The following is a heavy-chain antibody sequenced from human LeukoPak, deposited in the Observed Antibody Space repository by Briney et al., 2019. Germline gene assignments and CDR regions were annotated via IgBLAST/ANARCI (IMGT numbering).Heavy chain of an antibody. Sequence: PGGSLRLSCAASGFTFSSYAMSWVRQAPGRGLEWVSTISGSGGFTYYADSVKGRFTISRDNSKNTLYLQMNSLRAEDTAVYYCAKDPAVTGPYYFDYWGQGTLVTVSS. J-gene: IGHJ4*02. CDR2: ISGSGGFT. CDR3: AKDPAVTGPYYFDY. CDR1: GFTFSSYA. D-gene: IGHD2-21*02. V-gene: IGHV3-23*01.